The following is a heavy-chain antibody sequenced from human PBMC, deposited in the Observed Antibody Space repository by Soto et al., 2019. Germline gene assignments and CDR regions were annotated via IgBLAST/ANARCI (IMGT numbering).Heavy chain of an antibody. CDR3: VRDVASPGISGSWGAFDI. J-gene: IGHJ3*02. D-gene: IGHD1-20*01. Sequence: WTWIRQPAGKGLEGIGRIYSSGSSVHNASLKSRVAMSIDTSRNQFSLKLTSMTAADTAVYYCVRDVASPGISGSWGAFDICGQVTMVTVAS. CDR2: IYSSGSS. V-gene: IGHV4-4*07.